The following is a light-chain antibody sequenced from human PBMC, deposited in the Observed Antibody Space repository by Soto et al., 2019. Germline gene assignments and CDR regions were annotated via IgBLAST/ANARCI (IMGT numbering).Light chain of an antibody. J-gene: IGKJ5*01. CDR3: QQSYSTPIT. Sequence: DIQMTHSPSSLSTCVGDRVTITCRASQDISTYLAWYQQKSGKVPKLLIYAASTLQAGVPSRFGGGGSGTDFTLTISSLQPEDFATYYCQQSYSTPITFGQGTRLEIK. V-gene: IGKV1-27*01. CDR1: QDISTY. CDR2: AAS.